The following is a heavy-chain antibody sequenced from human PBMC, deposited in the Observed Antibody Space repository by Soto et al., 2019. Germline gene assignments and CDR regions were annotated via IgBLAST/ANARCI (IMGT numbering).Heavy chain of an antibody. D-gene: IGHD1-26*01. CDR2: ISYDGSNK. Sequence: QVQLVESGGGVVQPGRSLRLSCAASGFTFSSYGMHWVRQAPGKGLEWVAVISYDGSNKYYADSVKGRFTISRDNSKNTLYLQMNSLRAEDTAVYYCARARINELTDAFDIWGQGTMVTVSS. V-gene: IGHV3-30*03. CDR1: GFTFSSYG. CDR3: ARARINELTDAFDI. J-gene: IGHJ3*02.